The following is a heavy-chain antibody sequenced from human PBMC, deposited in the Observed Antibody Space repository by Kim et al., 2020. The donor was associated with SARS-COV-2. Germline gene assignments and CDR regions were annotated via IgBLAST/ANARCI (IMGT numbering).Heavy chain of an antibody. Sequence: ASVKVSCKASGYTFTSYGISWVRQAPGQGLEWMGWISAYNGNTNYAQKLQGRVTMTTDTSTSTAYMELRSLRSDDTAVYYCARGLNTETYYYDSSGYPYWSQGTLVTVSS. CDR3: ARGLNTETYYYDSSGYPY. CDR1: GYTFTSYG. CDR2: ISAYNGNT. V-gene: IGHV1-18*01. D-gene: IGHD3-22*01. J-gene: IGHJ4*02.